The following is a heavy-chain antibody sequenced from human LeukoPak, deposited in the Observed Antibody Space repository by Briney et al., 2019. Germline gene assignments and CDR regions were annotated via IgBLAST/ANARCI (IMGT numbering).Heavy chain of an antibody. D-gene: IGHD3-22*01. J-gene: IGHJ3*02. CDR2: IYPGDTYT. V-gene: IGHV5-51*01. CDR3: ARRRDYDSSGYYRGDAFDI. Sequence: GESLKISCKGSGYSFTRDWIGWVRQMPGKGLEWMGIIYPGDTYTRYSPSFQGQVTISADKSITTAYLQWSSLEASDTAIYYCARRRDYDSSGYYRGDAFDIWGQGTMVTVSS. CDR1: GYSFTRDW.